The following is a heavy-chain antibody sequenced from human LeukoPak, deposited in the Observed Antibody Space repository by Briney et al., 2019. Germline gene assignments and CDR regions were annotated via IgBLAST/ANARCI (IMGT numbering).Heavy chain of an antibody. V-gene: IGHV1-2*06. Sequence: ASVKVSCKASGGTFSSYAISWVRQAPGQGLEWMGRINPNSGGTDYAQKFQGRVTMTRDTSIGTAYMELSRLRSDDTAVYYCARDQDPLHYDILTGYYSEGGIYDYWGQGTLVTVSS. CDR1: GGTFSSYA. CDR3: ARDQDPLHYDILTGYYSEGGIYDY. J-gene: IGHJ4*02. CDR2: INPNSGGT. D-gene: IGHD3-9*01.